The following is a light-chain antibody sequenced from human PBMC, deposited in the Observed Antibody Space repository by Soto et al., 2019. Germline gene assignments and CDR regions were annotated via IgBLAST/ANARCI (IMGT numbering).Light chain of an antibody. CDR2: GAA. J-gene: IGKJ2*01. CDR3: QHYGTSRMYS. V-gene: IGKV3-20*01. CDR1: QSISGNY. Sequence: EIVLTQSPGTLSLSPEERATLSCRAIQSISGNYLAWYQQTPGQAPRLLIYGAASRATGIPDRFSGSGSGTDFTLTISRREPEDFAVYYCQHYGTSRMYSFGQGTKLEIK.